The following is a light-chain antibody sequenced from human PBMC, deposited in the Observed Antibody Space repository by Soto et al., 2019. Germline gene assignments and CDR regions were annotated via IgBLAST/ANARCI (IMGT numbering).Light chain of an antibody. CDR1: SSDVGGYNY. CDR2: EVS. V-gene: IGLV2-8*02. CDR3: SSYAGSNNVV. J-gene: IGLJ2*01. Sequence: QSALTQPPSASRSPGQSVTISCTGTSSDVGGYNYVSWYQQHPGKAPKLMIYEVSKRPSGVPDRFSGSKSGNTASLTVSGLPAEDEADYFCSSYAGSNNVVFGGGTKLTVL.